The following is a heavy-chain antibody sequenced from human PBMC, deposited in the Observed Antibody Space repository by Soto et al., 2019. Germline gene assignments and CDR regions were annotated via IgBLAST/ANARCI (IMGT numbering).Heavy chain of an antibody. Sequence: PSETLSLTWTVFGGSVSTYYWSWIRQPPGKGLEWIAYIYYSGSTSYNPSLKSRVTISLDTSKNQFSLKLSSVTAADTAVYYCARHVIAAAGEQFDYWGQGTLVTVSS. D-gene: IGHD6-13*01. CDR2: IYYSGST. J-gene: IGHJ4*02. CDR3: ARHVIAAAGEQFDY. CDR1: GGSVSTYY. V-gene: IGHV4-59*08.